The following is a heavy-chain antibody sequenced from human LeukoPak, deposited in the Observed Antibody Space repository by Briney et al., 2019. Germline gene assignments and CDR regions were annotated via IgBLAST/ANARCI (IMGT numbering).Heavy chain of an antibody. D-gene: IGHD3-22*01. V-gene: IGHV3-7*01. CDR1: GFTFSNSW. CDR3: ANGGTYSSGP. Sequence: GGSLRLSCAASGFTFSNSWMSWVRQAPGKGLEWVATIKPDGSAQYYVDSVKGRFTISRDNAKNSLFLQINSLRAEGTAVYYCANGGTYSSGPWGQGTLVTVSS. J-gene: IGHJ5*02. CDR2: IKPDGSAQ.